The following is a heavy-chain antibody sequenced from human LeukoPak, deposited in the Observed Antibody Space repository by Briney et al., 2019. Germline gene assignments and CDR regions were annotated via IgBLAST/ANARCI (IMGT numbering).Heavy chain of an antibody. D-gene: IGHD2-2*01. Sequence: KPSETLSLTCTVSGGSISSYYWSWIRQPPGKGLEWIGYIYYSGSTNYNPSLKSRVTISVDTSKNQFSLKLSSVTAADTAVYYCARVRVYCSSTSCYAGNWFDPWGQGTLVTVSS. CDR3: ARVRVYCSSTSCYAGNWFDP. J-gene: IGHJ5*02. CDR1: GGSISSYY. CDR2: IYYSGST. V-gene: IGHV4-59*01.